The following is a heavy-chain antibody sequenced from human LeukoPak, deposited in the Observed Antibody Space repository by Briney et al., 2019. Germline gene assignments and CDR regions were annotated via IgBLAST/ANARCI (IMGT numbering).Heavy chain of an antibody. Sequence: SKTLSLTCAVYGGSFSGYYWSWIRQPPGKGLEWIGEINHSGSTNYNPSLKSRVTISVDTSKNQFSLKLSSVTAADTAVYYCAREGTAMVRGVISWGQGTLVTVSS. V-gene: IGHV4-34*01. CDR2: INHSGST. CDR3: AREGTAMVRGVIS. CDR1: GGSFSGYY. J-gene: IGHJ4*02. D-gene: IGHD3-10*01.